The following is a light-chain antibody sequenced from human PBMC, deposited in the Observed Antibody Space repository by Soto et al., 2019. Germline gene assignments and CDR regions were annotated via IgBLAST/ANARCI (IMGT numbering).Light chain of an antibody. J-gene: IGKJ1*01. CDR3: QQYYSYPWT. V-gene: IGKV1-8*01. CDR1: QGISSY. Sequence: AIRMTQSPSSFSASTGDRVTITCRASQGISSYLAWYQQKPGKAPKLLIYAASTLQSGVPSRFSASGSGTDFSLTISCLQSEEFATYYCQQYYSYPWTFGQGTKVEIK. CDR2: AAS.